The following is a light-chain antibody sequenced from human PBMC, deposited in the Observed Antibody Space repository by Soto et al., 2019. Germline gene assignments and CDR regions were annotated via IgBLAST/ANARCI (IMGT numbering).Light chain of an antibody. J-gene: IGKJ1*01. CDR2: KAS. V-gene: IGKV1-5*03. CDR3: QQYDTYPWT. CDR1: QSISIW. Sequence: IQMTQSPSTLSASVGDRVTITCRASQSISIWLAWYQQKPGKAPKLLIYKASSLESGVPSRFSGSGSGTEFILSISSLQPDDFATYYCQQYDTYPWTFGQGTKVDIK.